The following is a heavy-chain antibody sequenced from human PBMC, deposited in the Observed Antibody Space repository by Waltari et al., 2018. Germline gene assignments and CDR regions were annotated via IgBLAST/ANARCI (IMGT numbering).Heavy chain of an antibody. CDR1: GCTSRSHW. J-gene: IGHJ4*02. V-gene: IGHV3-74*01. CDR2: INSDGSST. D-gene: IGHD3-22*01. CDR3: VRDSSGTY. Sequence: EVQLVESGGGLVQPGGSLRLACAASGCTSRSHWMYWVRQTPGKGLVWVSGINSDGSSTSYADSVKGRVTISRDNAKNTLYLQMNSLRAEDTAVYYCVRDSSGTYWGQGTQVTVSS.